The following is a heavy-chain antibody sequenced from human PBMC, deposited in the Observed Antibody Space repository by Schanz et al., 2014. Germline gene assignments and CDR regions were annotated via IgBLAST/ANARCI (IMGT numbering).Heavy chain of an antibody. V-gene: IGHV3-73*01. CDR3: TAQQLGPHYRDGIDV. D-gene: IGHD6-13*01. J-gene: IGHJ6*02. CDR2: IRSKPNNYAT. CDR1: GFTVSNSY. Sequence: DVQLVDSGGGLVQPGGSLRLSCAASGFTVSNSYIHWVRQAPGKGLEWVGHIRSKPNNYATEYAASMKGRFTISRDDSKTTTKLLNNRRKAEDAADYYGTAQQLGPHYRDGIDVWGQGTTVTVS.